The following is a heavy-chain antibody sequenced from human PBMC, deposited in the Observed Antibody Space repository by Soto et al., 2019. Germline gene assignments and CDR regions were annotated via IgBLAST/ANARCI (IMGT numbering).Heavy chain of an antibody. V-gene: IGHV1-18*01. D-gene: IGHD6-6*01. CDR2: IIGYNGNT. J-gene: IGHJ3*02. CDR3: ERRTAYSTSFDAFDI. Sequence: QVQLVQSGAEVKKPGASVKVSCKASGYTFTNYIITWVRQAPGQGLEWMGWIIGYNGNTNYAQNFKGRVTMTADTSTSTDYMDLRSLRSDDTVLYYCERRTAYSTSFDAFDIWGQGTMVTVSS. CDR1: GYTFTNYI.